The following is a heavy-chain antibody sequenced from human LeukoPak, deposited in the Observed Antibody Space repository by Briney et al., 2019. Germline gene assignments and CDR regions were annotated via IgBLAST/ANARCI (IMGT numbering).Heavy chain of an antibody. Sequence: VASVKVSCKASGYTFTSYGISWVRQAPGQGLEWMGWISAYNGNTNYAQKLQGRVTMTTDTSTSTAYMELRSPRSDDTAVYYCARSPSPLLWFGELLSLDYWGQGTLVTVSS. D-gene: IGHD3-10*01. CDR1: GYTFTSYG. V-gene: IGHV1-18*01. CDR2: ISAYNGNT. J-gene: IGHJ4*02. CDR3: ARSPSPLLWFGELLSLDY.